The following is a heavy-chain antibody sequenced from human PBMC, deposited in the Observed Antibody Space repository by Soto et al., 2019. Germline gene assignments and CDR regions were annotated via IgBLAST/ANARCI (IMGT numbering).Heavy chain of an antibody. CDR2: IYYSGST. Sequence: XGTLSLTCTVSGGSISSYYWSWIRQPPGKGLEWIGYIYYSGSTNYNPSLKSRVTISVGTSKNQFSLKLSSVTAADTAVYYCARDVYATYYYDSTGGWFDPWGQGTLVTVSS. CDR3: ARDVYATYYYDSTGGWFDP. CDR1: GGSISSYY. V-gene: IGHV4-59*01. D-gene: IGHD3-22*01. J-gene: IGHJ5*02.